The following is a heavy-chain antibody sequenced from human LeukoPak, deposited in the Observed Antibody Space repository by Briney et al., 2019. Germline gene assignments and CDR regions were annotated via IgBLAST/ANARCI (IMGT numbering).Heavy chain of an antibody. J-gene: IGHJ4*02. Sequence: PGRAVTLSCIASGFTFRDYAMSWVRQAPGKGLEGVGFIRSKAYGGTTEYAPSVKGRFSISRDDSKSIAYLQMNSLKTEDTAVYYCSREGEYGGHTAFFDYWGQGTLVTVSS. CDR3: SREGEYGGHTAFFDY. D-gene: IGHD3-16*01. V-gene: IGHV3-49*04. CDR1: GFTFRDYA. CDR2: IRSKAYGGTT.